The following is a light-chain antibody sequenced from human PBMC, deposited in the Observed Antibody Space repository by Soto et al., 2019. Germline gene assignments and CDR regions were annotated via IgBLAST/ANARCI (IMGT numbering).Light chain of an antibody. Sequence: QSVLSQPPSASGTPGQRVTISCSGRTSNIGSNSVTWYQQLQGTAPKVVIYSNDQWPSGVPDRFSGSKSGSSASLAISGLQSEDEADYYCAAWDDSLNGPMFGGGTKLTVL. CDR2: SND. CDR3: AAWDDSLNGPM. CDR1: TSNIGSNS. J-gene: IGLJ3*02. V-gene: IGLV1-44*01.